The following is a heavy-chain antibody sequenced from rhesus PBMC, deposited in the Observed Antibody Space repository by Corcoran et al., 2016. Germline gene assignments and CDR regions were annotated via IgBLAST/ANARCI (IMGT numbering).Heavy chain of an antibody. CDR3: ARDFESRFDY. J-gene: IGHJ4*01. Sequence: QVQLQESGPGLVKPSETLSLTCAVSGGSISSGYYYWSWVRQPPGKGLEWIGYITYRGSPSYNPSLKMRVTISRDTSKNQFYLKLSAVTAADTAVYYCARDFESRFDYWGQGVLVTVSS. CDR2: ITYRGSP. CDR1: GGSISSGYYY. V-gene: IGHV4-122*02.